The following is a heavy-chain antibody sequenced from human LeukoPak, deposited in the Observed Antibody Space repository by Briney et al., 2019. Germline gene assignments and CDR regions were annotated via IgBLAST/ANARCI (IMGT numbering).Heavy chain of an antibody. CDR2: IYYSGST. CDR3: ARRAVAGLSWFDP. J-gene: IGHJ5*02. D-gene: IGHD6-19*01. V-gene: IGHV4-39*01. Sequence: PSETLSLTCTVSGGSISSSSYYWGWIRQPPGKGLEWIGSIYYSGSTYYNPSLKSRVTISVDTSKNQFSLKLSSVTAADTAVYYCARRAVAGLSWFDPWGQGTLVTVSS. CDR1: GGSISSSSYY.